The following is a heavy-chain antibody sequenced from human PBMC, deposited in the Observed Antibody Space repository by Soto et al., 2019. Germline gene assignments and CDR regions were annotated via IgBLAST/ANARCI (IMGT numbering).Heavy chain of an antibody. J-gene: IGHJ4*02. D-gene: IGHD5-18*01. CDR1: GFTFSSYS. CDR3: ARDPPGFSYGYGLGY. V-gene: IGHV3-21*01. CDR2: ISSSSSYK. Sequence: EVQLVESGGGLVKPGGSLRLSCAASGFTFSSYSMNWVRQAPGKGLEWVSSISSSSSYKYYADSVKGRFTISRDNAKNSLYLQMNSLRAEDTAVYYCARDPPGFSYGYGLGYWGQGTLVTVSS.